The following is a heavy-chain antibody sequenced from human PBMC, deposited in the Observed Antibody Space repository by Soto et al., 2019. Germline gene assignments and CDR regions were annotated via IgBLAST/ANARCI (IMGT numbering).Heavy chain of an antibody. Sequence: ASVKVSCKASGYTFTGYYMHWVRQAPGQGLEWMGWINPNSGGTNYAQKFQGWVTMTRDTSISTAYMELSRLRSDDPAVYYCARRNLSRTTSPFDYWGQGTMATVSS. CDR2: INPNSGGT. CDR1: GYTFTGYY. V-gene: IGHV1-2*04. J-gene: IGHJ4*02. CDR3: ARRNLSRTTSPFDY. D-gene: IGHD4-4*01.